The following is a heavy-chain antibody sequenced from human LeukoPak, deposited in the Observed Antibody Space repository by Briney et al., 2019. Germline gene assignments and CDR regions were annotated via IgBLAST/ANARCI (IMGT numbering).Heavy chain of an antibody. D-gene: IGHD3-22*01. CDR3: ARGPDYYDSSDYFYNWFDP. Sequence: PSDTLSLTCAVSVGSISTYYWSWIRHPPGKGLEGIGYIYYRESTNNNPSVKSRVTISVDTSKNQFALKVSAVTAADTAVYYCARGPDYYDSSDYFYNWFDPWGQGTLVTVCS. CDR2: IYYREST. J-gene: IGHJ5*02. V-gene: IGHV4-59*07. CDR1: VGSISTYY.